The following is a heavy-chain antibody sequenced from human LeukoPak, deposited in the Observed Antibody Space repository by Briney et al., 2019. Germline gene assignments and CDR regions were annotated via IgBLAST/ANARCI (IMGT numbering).Heavy chain of an antibody. CDR2: IYYSGST. CDR3: ARDWVTRIDYYYMDV. V-gene: IGHV4-39*07. D-gene: IGHD5-18*01. J-gene: IGHJ6*03. CDR1: GGSISSSNYY. Sequence: PSETLSLTCTVSGGSISSSNYYWGWIRQPPGKGLEWIGNIYYSGSTYYNPFLKSRVTISVDTSKNQFSLKLSSVTAADTAVYYCARDWVTRIDYYYMDVWGKGTTVTISS.